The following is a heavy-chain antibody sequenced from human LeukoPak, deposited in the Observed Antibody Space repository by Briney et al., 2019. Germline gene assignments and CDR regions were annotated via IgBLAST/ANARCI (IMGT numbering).Heavy chain of an antibody. CDR2: INQDGGEK. CDR3: ARERTSGWDAFDF. V-gene: IGHV3-7*01. J-gene: IGHJ4*02. D-gene: IGHD6-19*01. Sequence: PGGSLRLSCAASGFTFNSHWMSWVRQAPGKGLEWVANINQDGGEKYYVDSAKGRFTISRDNAKNSLYLQMNSLRAEDTAVYYCARERTSGWDAFDFWGQGTLVTVSS. CDR1: GFTFNSHW.